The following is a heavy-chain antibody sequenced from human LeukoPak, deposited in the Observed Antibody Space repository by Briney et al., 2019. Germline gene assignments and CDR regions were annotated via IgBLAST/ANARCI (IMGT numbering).Heavy chain of an antibody. D-gene: IGHD2-2*02. CDR1: GGSFSGYY. CDR2: INHSGST. Sequence: PSETLSLTCAVYGGSFSGYYWSWIRQPPGKGLEWIGEINHSGSTNYNPSLKSRVTISVDTSKNQFSLKLSSVTAADTAVYYCARVVVPAAIGNWFDPWGQGTLVTVSS. V-gene: IGHV4-34*01. J-gene: IGHJ5*02. CDR3: ARVVVPAAIGNWFDP.